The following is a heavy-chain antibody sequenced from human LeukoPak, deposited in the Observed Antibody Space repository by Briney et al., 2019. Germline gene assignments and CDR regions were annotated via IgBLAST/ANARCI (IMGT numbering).Heavy chain of an antibody. D-gene: IGHD5-12*01. CDR3: ARGLLRAGYSGHDCLDY. V-gene: IGHV3-30-3*01. CDR1: GFTFSSYT. J-gene: IGHJ4*02. Sequence: GRPVRLSCAASGFTFSSYTMHWARQGPGKGLEWVAVISSDGSNIFNAASVKGRFTISRDNSKNTLYLQMNSLRAEDTAVYYCARGLLRAGYSGHDCLDYWGQGTLASVSS. CDR2: ISSDGSNI.